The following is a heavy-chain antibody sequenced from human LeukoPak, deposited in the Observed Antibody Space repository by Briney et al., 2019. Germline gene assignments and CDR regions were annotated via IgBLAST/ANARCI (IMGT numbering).Heavy chain of an antibody. D-gene: IGHD1-26*01. J-gene: IGHJ4*02. V-gene: IGHV3-30*02. CDR1: GFTFSSYG. CDR2: IRYDGSNK. Sequence: PGGSLRLSCAASGFTFSSYGMHWVRQAPGKGLEWVAFIRYDGSNKYYADSVKGRFTISRDNSKNTLYLQMNSLRAEDTAVYYCAKDRRFSGSYGLDHWGQGTLVTVSS. CDR3: AKDRRFSGSYGLDH.